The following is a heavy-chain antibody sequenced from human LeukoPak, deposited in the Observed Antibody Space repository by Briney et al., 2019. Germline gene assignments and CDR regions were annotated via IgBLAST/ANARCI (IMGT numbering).Heavy chain of an antibody. Sequence: GGSLRLSCAASGFTFDDYGMSWVRQAPGKGLEWVSGINWNGGSTGYADSVKGRFTISRDNSKNTLYLQMNSLRAEDTAVYYCARSSKLRAGIAVAGRNWFDPWGQGTLVTVSS. CDR3: ARSSKLRAGIAVAGRNWFDP. V-gene: IGHV3-20*04. CDR2: INWNGGST. D-gene: IGHD6-19*01. J-gene: IGHJ5*02. CDR1: GFTFDDYG.